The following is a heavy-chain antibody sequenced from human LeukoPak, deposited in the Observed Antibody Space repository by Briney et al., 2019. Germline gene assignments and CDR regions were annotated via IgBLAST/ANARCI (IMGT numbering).Heavy chain of an antibody. CDR1: GGSISSGGYY. J-gene: IGHJ4*02. CDR2: IYYSGST. Sequence: SETLSLTCTVSGGSISSGGYYWSWIRQHPGKGLEWIGYIYYSGSTYYNPSLKSRVMISVDTSKNQFSLKLSSVTAADTAIYYCARAYSGYDFDCWGRGTLVTVSS. D-gene: IGHD5-12*01. CDR3: ARAYSGYDFDC. V-gene: IGHV4-31*03.